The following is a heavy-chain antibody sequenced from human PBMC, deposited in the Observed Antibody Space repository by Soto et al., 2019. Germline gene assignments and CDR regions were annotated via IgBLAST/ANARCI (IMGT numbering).Heavy chain of an antibody. V-gene: IGHV1-2*02. J-gene: IGHJ6*02. D-gene: IGHD3-22*01. CDR2: INPNSGGT. Sequence: GASVKVSCKASGYTFTGYYMHWVRQAPGQGLEWMGWINPNSGGTNYAQKFQGRVTMTRDTSISTAYMELSRLRSDDTAVYYCARGSLEKRRSXYPPVKVQTSYYYCGMAVWGQGTTVTVS. CDR1: GYTFTGYY. CDR3: ARGSLEKRRSXYPPVKVQTSYYYCGMAV.